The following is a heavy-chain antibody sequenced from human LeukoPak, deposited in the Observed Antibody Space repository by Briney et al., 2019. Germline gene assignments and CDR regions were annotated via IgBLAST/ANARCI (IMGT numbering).Heavy chain of an antibody. D-gene: IGHD2/OR15-2a*01. V-gene: IGHV4-61*02. CDR3: ARDSTIVRFYW. CDR2: IYTSGDT. CDR1: GVSISRGSYY. Sequence: SETLSLTCTVSGVSISRGSYYWSWIRQPAGKGLEWIGRIYTSGDTNYNPSLKSRVSISVDTSKNQFSLKLSSVTAADTAVYYCARDSTIVRFYWWGQGTLVTVSS. J-gene: IGHJ4*02.